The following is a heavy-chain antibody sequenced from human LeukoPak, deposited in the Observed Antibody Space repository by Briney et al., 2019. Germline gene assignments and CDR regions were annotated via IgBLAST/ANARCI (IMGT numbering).Heavy chain of an antibody. D-gene: IGHD1-26*01. J-gene: IGHJ4*02. CDR3: AREKTPVSAGIVGATTAQYYFDY. V-gene: IGHV3-23*01. CDR2: VSASGGST. Sequence: GGSQRLSCASSGFTLSSYAIRWVRQAPGRGWEWVSAVSASGGSTYYADSAKGRFTISRDNSKNTLYLQMHSLRAEDTAVYYCAREKTPVSAGIVGATTAQYYFDYWGQGTLVTVSS. CDR1: GFTLSSYA.